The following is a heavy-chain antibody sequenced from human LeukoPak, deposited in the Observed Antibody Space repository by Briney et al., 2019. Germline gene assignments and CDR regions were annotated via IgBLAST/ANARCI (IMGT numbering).Heavy chain of an antibody. Sequence: ASVKVYCKVSGSSLIEFSLHWVRQAPGAGLEWVGDFDPEDGETFYAPKFQGRVTMTEDTSTGTAYMELSSLRSEDTAVYYCAAALTSVNNFDYWGQGTLVTVSS. J-gene: IGHJ4*02. CDR3: AAALTSVNNFDY. D-gene: IGHD4-17*01. V-gene: IGHV1-24*01. CDR2: FDPEDGET. CDR1: GSSLIEFS.